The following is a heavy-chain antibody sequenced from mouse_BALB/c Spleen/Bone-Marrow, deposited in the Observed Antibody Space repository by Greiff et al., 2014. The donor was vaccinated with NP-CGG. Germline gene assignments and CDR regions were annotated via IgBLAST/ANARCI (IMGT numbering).Heavy chain of an antibody. CDR2: IDPANGNT. V-gene: IGHV14-3*02. CDR1: GFNIKDTY. D-gene: IGHD1-1*01. Sequence: LQQSGAELVKPGASVKLSCTASGFNIKDTYMHWVKQRPEQGLERIGRIDPANGNTKYDPKFQGKATITADTSSNTAYLQLSSLTSEDTAVYYCAIYYYGSSGFAYWGQGTLVTVSA. CDR3: AIYYYGSSGFAY. J-gene: IGHJ3*01.